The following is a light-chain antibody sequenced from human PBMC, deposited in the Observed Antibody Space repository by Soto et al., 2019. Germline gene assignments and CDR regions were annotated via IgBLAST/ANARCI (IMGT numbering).Light chain of an antibody. CDR3: HQYNNWPLT. J-gene: IGKJ4*01. Sequence: EIVMTQSPATLSVSPGERATLSCRASHSVSSNLAWYQQKPGQAPRLLIYGVSARASGIPARFSGSRSGTEFTLTISSLQSEDFAVYYCHQYNNWPLTFGGGTKVEIK. CDR1: HSVSSN. CDR2: GVS. V-gene: IGKV3-15*01.